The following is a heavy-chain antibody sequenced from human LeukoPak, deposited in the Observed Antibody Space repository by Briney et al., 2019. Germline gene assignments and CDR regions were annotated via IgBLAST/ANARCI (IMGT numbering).Heavy chain of an antibody. CDR3: ARQYAGDAFDI. V-gene: IGHV3-53*01. J-gene: IGHJ3*02. CDR1: GFTVGSNY. Sequence: PGGSLRLSCAASGFTVGSNYLSWVRQAPGKGLDWVSAIYSGGSTFYADSVKGRFIISRDNSKNTLSLQMNSLRAEDTAVYYCARQYAGDAFDIWGQGTLVTVSS. CDR2: IYSGGST.